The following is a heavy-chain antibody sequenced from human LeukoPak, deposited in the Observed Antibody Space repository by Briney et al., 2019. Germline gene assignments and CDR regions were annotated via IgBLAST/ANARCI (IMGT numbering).Heavy chain of an antibody. J-gene: IGHJ4*02. CDR2: INPNSGGT. V-gene: IGHV1-2*02. CDR3: ARDLGVGHYDTALGVLL. Sequence: ASVKVSFKASGYTFTGYYMHWGRQAHGQGKERMGWINPNSGGTNYTQKFQGRVTMTRDTSISTSYMELSRLRSDDTALYYCARDLGVGHYDTALGVLLWGQGTLVTVSS. CDR1: GYTFTGYY. D-gene: IGHD3-22*01.